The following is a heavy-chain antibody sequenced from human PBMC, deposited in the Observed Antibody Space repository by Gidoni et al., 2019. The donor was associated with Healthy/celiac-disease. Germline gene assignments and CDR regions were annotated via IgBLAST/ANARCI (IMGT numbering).Heavy chain of an antibody. J-gene: IGHJ4*02. D-gene: IGHD6-13*01. CDR3: ASFFLAAGIDY. Sequence: EVQLVESGGGLVQPGGSLRLSCAASGFTFSSYEMNWVRQAPGKGLEWVSYISSSGSTIYYADSVKGRFTISRDNAKNSLYLQMNSLRAEDTAVYYCASFFLAAGIDYWGQGTLVTVSS. V-gene: IGHV3-48*03. CDR2: ISSSGSTI. CDR1: GFTFSSYE.